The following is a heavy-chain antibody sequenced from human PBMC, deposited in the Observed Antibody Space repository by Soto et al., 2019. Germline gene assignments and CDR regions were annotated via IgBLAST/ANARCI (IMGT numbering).Heavy chain of an antibody. CDR1: GFTFSSYG. J-gene: IGHJ4*02. Sequence: GGSLRLSCAASGFTFSSYGMHWVRQAPGKGLEWVAVIPYDGSNKYYADSVKGRFTISRDNSKNTLYLQMNSLRAEDTAVYYCAKGHSGYSYGSDYWGQGTLVTVSS. CDR2: IPYDGSNK. V-gene: IGHV3-30*18. D-gene: IGHD5-18*01. CDR3: AKGHSGYSYGSDY.